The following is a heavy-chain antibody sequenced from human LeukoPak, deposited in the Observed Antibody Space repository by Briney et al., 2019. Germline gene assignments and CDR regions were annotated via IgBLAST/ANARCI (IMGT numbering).Heavy chain of an antibody. Sequence: GGSLRLSCAASGSTFSNDWMHWVRQAPGKGLVWVSRINTDGSTTTYADSVKGRFTISRDNAKNTLYLQMNSLRVEDTAVYYCARSRGGSYHYWGQGTLVTVSS. CDR1: GSTFSNDW. V-gene: IGHV3-74*01. CDR3: ARSRGGSYHY. J-gene: IGHJ4*02. CDR2: INTDGSTT. D-gene: IGHD3-16*02.